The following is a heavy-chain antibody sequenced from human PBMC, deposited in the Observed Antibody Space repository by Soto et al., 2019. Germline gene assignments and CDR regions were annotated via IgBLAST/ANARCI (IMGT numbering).Heavy chain of an antibody. V-gene: IGHV3-23*01. CDR3: AKGPYSSSRWQPKNYFDY. J-gene: IGHJ4*01. CDR1: GFTFSSCS. CDR2: ISGRGGST. D-gene: IGHD6-13*01. Sequence: PGVTLRLSCSASGFTFSSCSMSWVRQAPGKGLEWVPAISGRGGSTYYADSVKGRFTISRDNSKNTLYLQMNSLRAEDTAVYYCAKGPYSSSRWQPKNYFDYWGQEPLVTVSS.